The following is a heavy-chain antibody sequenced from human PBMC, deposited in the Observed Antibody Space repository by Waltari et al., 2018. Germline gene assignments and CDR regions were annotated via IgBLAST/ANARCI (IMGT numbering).Heavy chain of an antibody. D-gene: IGHD1-26*01. CDR2: IYYSGST. CDR1: GGSISSSSYY. J-gene: IGHJ5*02. CDR3: ARQKQWELLINWFDP. V-gene: IGHV4-39*01. Sequence: QLQLQESGPGLVKPSETLSLTCTVSGGSISSSSYYWGWIRPPPGKGLEWIGSIYYSGSTYYNPSLKSRVTISVDTSKNQFSLKLSSVTAADTAVYYCARQKQWELLINWFDPWGQGTLVTVSS.